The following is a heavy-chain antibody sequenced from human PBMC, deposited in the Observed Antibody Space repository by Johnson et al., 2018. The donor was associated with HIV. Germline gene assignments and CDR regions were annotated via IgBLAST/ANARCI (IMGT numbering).Heavy chain of an antibody. CDR3: ARGNLYYSTDAFDI. V-gene: IGHV3-53*01. CDR2: IYSGGST. D-gene: IGHD3-10*01. CDR1: GFTVSSYY. Sequence: MQLVESGGGLIQPGGSLRLSCAASGFTVSSYYMSWVRQAPGKGLEWVSVIYSGGSTYYADSVKGRFTISRDNYKNTLYLYMNSLRAEDTAVYYCARGNLYYSTDAFDIWGQGTMVTVSS. J-gene: IGHJ3*02.